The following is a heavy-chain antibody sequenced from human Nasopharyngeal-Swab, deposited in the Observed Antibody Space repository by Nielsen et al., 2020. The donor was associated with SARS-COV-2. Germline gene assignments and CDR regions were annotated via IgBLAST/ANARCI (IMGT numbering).Heavy chain of an antibody. CDR3: ARLLGRTFSFGGVIVP. CDR1: GGSISGYY. CDR2: INHSGST. Sequence: SETLSLTCTVSGGSISGYYWSWIRQPPGKGLEWIGEINHSGSTNYNPSLKSRVTISVDTSKNQFSLKLSSVTAADTAVYYCARLLGRTFSFGGVIVPWGQGTLVTVSS. J-gene: IGHJ5*02. V-gene: IGHV4-34*01. D-gene: IGHD3-16*02.